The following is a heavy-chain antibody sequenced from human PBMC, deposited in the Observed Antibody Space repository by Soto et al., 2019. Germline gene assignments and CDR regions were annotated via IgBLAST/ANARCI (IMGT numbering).Heavy chain of an antibody. CDR1: GFTFSSYG. V-gene: IGHV3-33*01. CDR3: ARDREYQLLYIGNGMDV. CDR2: IWYDGSNK. D-gene: IGHD2-2*02. Sequence: QVQLVESGGGVVQPGRSLRLSCAASGFTFSSYGMHWVRQAPGKGLEWVAVIWYDGSNKYYADSVKGRFTISRDNSKNTLYLQMNSLRAEDTAVYYCARDREYQLLYIGNGMDVWGQGTTVTVSS. J-gene: IGHJ6*02.